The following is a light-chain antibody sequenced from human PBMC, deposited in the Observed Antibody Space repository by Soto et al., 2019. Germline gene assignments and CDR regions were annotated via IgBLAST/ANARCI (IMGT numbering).Light chain of an antibody. J-gene: IGLJ1*01. V-gene: IGLV2-14*01. CDR2: GVT. CDR1: SSDIGAYNH. Sequence: QSVLTQPASVSGSPGQSITISCTGTSSDIGAYNHVSWYQHHPGKAPKVIIYGVTNRPSGVSNRFSGSKSGNTASLTISGLQPEDEADYYCKSHTTLRTYVFGTGTKVTVL. CDR3: KSHTTLRTYV.